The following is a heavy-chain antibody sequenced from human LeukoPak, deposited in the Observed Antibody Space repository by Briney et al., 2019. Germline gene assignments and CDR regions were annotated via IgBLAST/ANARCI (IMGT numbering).Heavy chain of an antibody. D-gene: IGHD1-26*01. Sequence: GGSLRLSCEASGFTFSSYSMSWVRQPPGKGLKWVSSISSGGTYIPYADSVKGRFTISRDNAKNSLYLQMNSLRAEDTAVYYCAKGVYSGTYSDCWGQGTLVTVSS. CDR3: AKGVYSGTYSDC. CDR1: GFTFSSYS. J-gene: IGHJ4*02. V-gene: IGHV3-21*04. CDR2: ISSGGTYI.